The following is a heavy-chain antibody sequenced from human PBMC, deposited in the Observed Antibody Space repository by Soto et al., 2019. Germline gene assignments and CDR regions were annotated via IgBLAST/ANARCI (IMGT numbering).Heavy chain of an antibody. D-gene: IGHD2-21*01. V-gene: IGHV5-51*01. CDR2: IYPGDSYT. CDR1: GYSFTNYW. Sequence: GESLKISCKGSGYSFTNYWIGWVRQMPGKGLEWMGIIYPGDSYTRYSPSFQGQVTISADKSISTAYLQWSSLKASDTAMYYWARHVLYSGFDNWGQETLVTVSS. CDR3: ARHVLYSGFDN. J-gene: IGHJ4*02.